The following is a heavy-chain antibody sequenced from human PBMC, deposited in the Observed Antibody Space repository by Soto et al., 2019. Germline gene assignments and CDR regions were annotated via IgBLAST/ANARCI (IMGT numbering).Heavy chain of an antibody. D-gene: IGHD6-13*01. CDR2: MNTNSDDT. V-gene: IGHV1-8*01. CDR3: AREWSAAGHFYGMDV. CDR1: GYTFTSYD. J-gene: IGHJ6*02. Sequence: ASVKVSCKTSGYTFTSYDIDWVRQAPGQGLEWVGWMNTNSDDTRSAQKFRGRLTLTRDKSMRAVYMKLSNLRPDDTAVYYCAREWSAAGHFYGMDVWGQGTTVTVSS.